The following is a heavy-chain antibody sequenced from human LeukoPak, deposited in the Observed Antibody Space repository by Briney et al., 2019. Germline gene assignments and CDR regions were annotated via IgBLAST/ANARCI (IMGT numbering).Heavy chain of an antibody. CDR3: ARHDSGYYYY. D-gene: IGHD3-22*01. CDR2: IYYSGST. J-gene: IGHJ4*02. CDR1: GGSISSYY. V-gene: IGHV4-59*08. Sequence: WETLSLTCTVSGGSISSYYWSWIRQPPGKGLEWIGYIYYSGSTNYNPSLKSRVTISVDTSKNQFSLNLSSVTAADTAVYYCARHDSGYYYYWGQGTLVTVSS.